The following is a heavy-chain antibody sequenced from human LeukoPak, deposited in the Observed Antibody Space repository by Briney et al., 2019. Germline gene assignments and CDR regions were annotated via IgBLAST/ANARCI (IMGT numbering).Heavy chain of an antibody. V-gene: IGHV4-34*01. Sequence: SETLSLTCAVYGGSFSGYYWSWIRQPPGKGLEWIGEINHSGSTNYNPSLKSRVTISVDTSKNQFSLKLSSVTAADTAVYYCATRQPYYYDSSGYAFDIWGQGTMVTVSS. CDR2: INHSGST. D-gene: IGHD3-22*01. CDR3: ATRQPYYYDSSGYAFDI. CDR1: GGSFSGYY. J-gene: IGHJ3*02.